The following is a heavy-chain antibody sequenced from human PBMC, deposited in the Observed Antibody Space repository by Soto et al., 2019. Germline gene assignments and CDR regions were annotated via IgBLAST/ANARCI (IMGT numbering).Heavy chain of an antibody. Sequence: EEQLLESGGGLAQPGGSLTLSCAVSGFTFSSYAMSWVRQAPGKGLEWVSAISGSGGSTYYADSVKGRFTISRDNSKNTLYLQMNSLRAEDTAVYYCAKAPRLGELSSFDYWGQGTLVTVSS. CDR2: ISGSGGST. CDR3: AKAPRLGELSSFDY. V-gene: IGHV3-23*01. D-gene: IGHD3-16*02. CDR1: GFTFSSYA. J-gene: IGHJ4*02.